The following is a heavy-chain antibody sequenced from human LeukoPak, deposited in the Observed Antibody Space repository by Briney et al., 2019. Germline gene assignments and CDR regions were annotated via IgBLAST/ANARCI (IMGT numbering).Heavy chain of an antibody. Sequence: PGGSLRLSCAASGFTFSSYGMSWVRQAPGKGLEWVSAISGSGGSTYYADSVKGRFTISRDNSKNTLYLQMNSLRAEDTAVYYCAKDYYGSGSPRGGGFGYWGQGTLVTVSS. CDR2: ISGSGGST. V-gene: IGHV3-23*01. CDR3: AKDYYGSGSPRGGGFGY. J-gene: IGHJ4*02. CDR1: GFTFSSYG. D-gene: IGHD3-10*01.